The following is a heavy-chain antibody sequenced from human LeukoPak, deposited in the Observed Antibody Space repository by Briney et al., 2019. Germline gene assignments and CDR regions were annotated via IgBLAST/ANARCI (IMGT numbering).Heavy chain of an antibody. CDR3: ARVGAAGVYYYYGMDV. D-gene: IGHD6-13*01. CDR1: GFTFSSYA. CDR2: ISGSGGST. Sequence: PGGSLRLSCAASGFTFSSYAMSWVRQAPGKGLEWVSAISGSGGSTYYADSVKGRFTISRDNAKNSLYLQMNSLRAEDTAVYYCARVGAAGVYYYYGMDVWGQGTTVTVSS. J-gene: IGHJ6*02. V-gene: IGHV3-23*01.